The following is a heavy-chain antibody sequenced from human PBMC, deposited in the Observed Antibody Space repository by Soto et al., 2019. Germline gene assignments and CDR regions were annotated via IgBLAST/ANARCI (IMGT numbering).Heavy chain of an antibody. V-gene: IGHV4-61*01. CDR3: ARGGEPLGYYGMAF. CDR2: MYYTGVT. CDR1: GGSVRSGNHF. J-gene: IGHJ6*04. Sequence: QVQLQESGPGLLKASETLSLTCSVSGGSVRSGNHFWNWIRQPPGRGLEWLGYMYYTGVTNYNPSLKSRVSMSVDTSKDQFSLNLNSLTAADTDVYYCARGGEPLGYYGMAFWGKGTTVTVSS.